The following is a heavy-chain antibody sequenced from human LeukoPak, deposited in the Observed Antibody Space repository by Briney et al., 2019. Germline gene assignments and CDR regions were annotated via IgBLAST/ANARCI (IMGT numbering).Heavy chain of an antibody. V-gene: IGHV3-53*01. D-gene: IGHD3-10*01. CDR3: ARFYGSGRDTNFDN. CDR2: IYSGGST. J-gene: IGHJ4*02. CDR1: GFTVSSNY. Sequence: GGSLRLSCAVSGFTVSSNYMSWVRQAPGKGLEWVSVIYSGGSTYYADSVKGRFTISRDNSKNTLYLQMNSLRAEDTAVYYCARFYGSGRDTNFDNWGQGTLVTVSS.